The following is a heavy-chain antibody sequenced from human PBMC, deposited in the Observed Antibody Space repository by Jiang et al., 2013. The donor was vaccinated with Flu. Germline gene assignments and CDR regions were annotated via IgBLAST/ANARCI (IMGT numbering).Heavy chain of an antibody. D-gene: IGHD6-6*01. CDR2: IYPADSDT. J-gene: IGHJ3*02. CDR3: ARHSRDYSSSFDAFDI. Sequence: GAEVKKPGESLKISCKGSGYSFTTYWIGWVRQMPGKGLEWMGIIYPADSDTRYSPSFQGQVTISADKSIRAAYLQWSSLKASDTAMYYCARHSRDYSSSFDAFDIWGQGTMVTVSS. V-gene: IGHV5-51*01. CDR1: GYSFTTYW.